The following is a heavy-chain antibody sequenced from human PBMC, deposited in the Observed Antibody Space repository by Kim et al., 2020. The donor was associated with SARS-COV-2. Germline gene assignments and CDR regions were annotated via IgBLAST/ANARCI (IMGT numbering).Heavy chain of an antibody. V-gene: IGHV4-39*01. CDR1: GGSISNSFNY. CDR3: ARLPHDSSGYVDC. CDR2: VYHSGST. D-gene: IGHD3-22*01. J-gene: IGHJ4*02. Sequence: SETLSLSCTVSGGSISNSFNYWGWIRQRPGKGLEWIGSVYHSGSTYYSPSLKSRVTVSVDTSKNQFSLKVTSVTAADTAVYFCARLPHDSSGYVDCWGQGILVTVSS.